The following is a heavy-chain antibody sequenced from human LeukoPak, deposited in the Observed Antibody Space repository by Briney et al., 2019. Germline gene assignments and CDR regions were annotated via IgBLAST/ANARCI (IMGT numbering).Heavy chain of an antibody. D-gene: IGHD4-17*01. CDR2: MSGSGGST. J-gene: IGHJ6*02. CDR3: ARVRYGELDV. Sequence: GGSLRLPCAASGFTFSSYAMSWVRQAPGKGLEWVSSMSGSGGSTYYADSVKGRFTISRDDSKNTLYLQMNSLRAEDTAVYYCARVRYGELDVWGQGTTVTVSS. V-gene: IGHV3-23*01. CDR1: GFTFSSYA.